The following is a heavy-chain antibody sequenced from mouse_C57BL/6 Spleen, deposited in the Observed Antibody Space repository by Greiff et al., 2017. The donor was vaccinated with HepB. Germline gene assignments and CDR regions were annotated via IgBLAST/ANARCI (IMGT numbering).Heavy chain of an antibody. Sequence: VQLQQPGAELVRPGASVTLSCKASGYTFTDYEMHWVKQTPVHGLEWIGAIDPETGGTAYNQKFKGKAILTADKSSSTAYMELRSLTSEDSAVYYCTRITTVVRLDFDVWGTGTTVTVSS. D-gene: IGHD1-1*01. V-gene: IGHV1-15*01. CDR3: TRITTVVRLDFDV. CDR1: GYTFTDYE. CDR2: IDPETGGT. J-gene: IGHJ1*03.